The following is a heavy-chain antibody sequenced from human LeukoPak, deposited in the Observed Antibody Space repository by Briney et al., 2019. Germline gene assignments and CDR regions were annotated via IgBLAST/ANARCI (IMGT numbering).Heavy chain of an antibody. CDR2: IYSGGST. CDR1: GFTVSSNY. V-gene: IGHV3-66*01. J-gene: IGHJ4*02. CDR3: AKTSRAYYNDY. D-gene: IGHD1-1*01. Sequence: GGSLRLSCTASGFTVSSNYMSWVRQAPGKGLEWVSVIYSGGSTYYADSVKGRFTISRDNSKNTLYLQMNSLRAEDTAVYYCAKTSRAYYNDYWGQGTLVTVSS.